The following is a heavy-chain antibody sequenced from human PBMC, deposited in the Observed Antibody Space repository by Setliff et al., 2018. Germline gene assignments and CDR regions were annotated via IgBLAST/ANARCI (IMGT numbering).Heavy chain of an antibody. CDR1: GFTFSDYY. D-gene: IGHD6-19*01. CDR2: ISSSGSTI. CDR3: AKVYRSGWDFGN. J-gene: IGHJ4*02. V-gene: IGHV3-11*01. Sequence: PGGSLRLSCAASGFTFSDYYMSWIGQAPGKGLEWVSYISSSGSTIYYADSVKGRFTISRDNSKNTLYLQMNSLRAEDTAIYYCAKVYRSGWDFGNWGQGDLVTVSS.